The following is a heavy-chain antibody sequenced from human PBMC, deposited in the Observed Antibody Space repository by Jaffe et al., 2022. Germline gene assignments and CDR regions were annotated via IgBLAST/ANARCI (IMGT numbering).Heavy chain of an antibody. J-gene: IGHJ4*02. D-gene: IGHD3-22*01. CDR3: ARERRYYDSSGYYSKDSFDY. CDR2: IYSGGST. V-gene: IGHV3-66*02. Sequence: EVQLVESGGGLVQPGGSLRLSCAASGFTVSSNYMSWVRQAPGKGLEWVSVIYSGGSTYYADSVKGRFTISRDNSKNTLYLQMNSLRAEDTAVYYCARERRYYDSSGYYSKDSFDYWGQGTLVTVSS. CDR1: GFTVSSNY.